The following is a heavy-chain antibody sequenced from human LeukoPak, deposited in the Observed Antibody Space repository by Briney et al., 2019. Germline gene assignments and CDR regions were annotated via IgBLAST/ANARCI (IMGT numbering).Heavy chain of an antibody. CDR2: IYPGDSDT. Sequence: EWMGIIYPGDSDTRYSPSFQGQVTISADKSISTAYLQWSSLKASDTAMYYCARRYSSSFDYWGQGTLVTVSS. V-gene: IGHV5-51*01. J-gene: IGHJ4*02. CDR3: ARRYSSSFDY. D-gene: IGHD6-6*01.